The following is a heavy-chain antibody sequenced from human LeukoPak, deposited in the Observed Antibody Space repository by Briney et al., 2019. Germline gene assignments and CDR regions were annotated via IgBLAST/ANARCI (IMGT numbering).Heavy chain of an antibody. J-gene: IGHJ4*02. V-gene: IGHV3-33*01. Sequence: PGTSLRLSCAASGFTLTSYGIHWVRQAPGKGLEWVAVIWHDGSNNDYADSVKGRFTISGDNSKNTLYLQMNSLRAEDTAVYYCARDKGADSPIDFWGQGTLVTVSS. CDR1: GFTLTSYG. CDR2: IWHDGSNN. CDR3: ARDKGADSPIDF. D-gene: IGHD2-21*02.